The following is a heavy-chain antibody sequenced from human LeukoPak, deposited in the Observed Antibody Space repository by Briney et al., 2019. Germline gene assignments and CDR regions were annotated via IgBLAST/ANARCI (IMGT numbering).Heavy chain of an antibody. J-gene: IGHJ3*02. CDR2: ISSSSSTI. CDR1: GFTFSSYS. Sequence: PGGSLRLSCAASGFTFSSYSMNWVRQAPGKGLEWVSYISSSSSTIYYADAVKGRFTISRDNAKNSLYLQMNSLRAEDTAVYYCARDREYSSSWYVPDAFDIWGQGTMVTVSS. D-gene: IGHD6-13*01. V-gene: IGHV3-48*01. CDR3: ARDREYSSSWYVPDAFDI.